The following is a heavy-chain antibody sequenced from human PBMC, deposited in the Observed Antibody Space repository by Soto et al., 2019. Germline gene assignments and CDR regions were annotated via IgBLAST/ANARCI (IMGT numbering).Heavy chain of an antibody. CDR1: GFTFSSYG. V-gene: IGHV3-33*01. CDR3: ARDNTAAGTPGYYYYYSMDV. CDR2: IWYDGSNK. J-gene: IGHJ6*02. D-gene: IGHD6-13*01. Sequence: QVQLVESGGGVVQPGRSLRLSCAASGFTFSSYGMHWVRQAPGKGLEWVAVIWYDGSNKYYADSVKGRFTSSRDNSKNTLYLQMNSLRAEDTAVYYCARDNTAAGTPGYYYYYSMDVWGHGTTVTVSS.